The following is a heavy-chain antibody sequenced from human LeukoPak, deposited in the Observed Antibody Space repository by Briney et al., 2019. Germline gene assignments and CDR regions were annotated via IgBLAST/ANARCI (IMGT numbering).Heavy chain of an antibody. CDR1: GFTFSSYG. CDR2: ISYDGSNK. J-gene: IGHJ4*02. V-gene: IGHV3-30*18. Sequence: TGGSLRLSCAASGFTFSSYGMHWVRQAPGKGLEWVAVISYDGSNKYYADSVKGRFTTSRDNSKNTLYLQMNSLRAEDTAVYYCAKEDSIMDYFDYWGQGTLVTVSS. CDR3: AKEDSIMDYFDY. D-gene: IGHD2-8*01.